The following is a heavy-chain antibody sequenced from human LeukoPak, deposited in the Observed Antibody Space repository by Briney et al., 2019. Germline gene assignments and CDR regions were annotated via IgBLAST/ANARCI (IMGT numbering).Heavy chain of an antibody. D-gene: IGHD2-2*01. J-gene: IGHJ4*02. Sequence: SETLSLTCTVSGGSISSYYWSWIRQPPGKGLEWVGYIYYSGSTNYNPSLKSRVTISVDTSKNQSSLKLSSVTAADTAVYYCARHTFFSSTSCYDYWGQGTLVTVSS. CDR3: ARHTFFSSTSCYDY. V-gene: IGHV4-59*08. CDR1: GGSISSYY. CDR2: IYYSGST.